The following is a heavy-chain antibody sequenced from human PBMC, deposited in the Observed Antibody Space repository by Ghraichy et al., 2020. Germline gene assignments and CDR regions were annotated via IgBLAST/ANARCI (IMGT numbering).Heavy chain of an antibody. CDR1: GDSITRADYF. CDR2: IYYSGGT. Sequence: LRLSCTVSGDSITRADYFWSWIRQHPGKGLEWIGYIYYSGGTFYNPSLKSRVTLSIDTSKNQFSVQLTSMTAADTAVYYCAREPRGNGMDVWGQGTTVTVSS. V-gene: IGHV4-31*03. J-gene: IGHJ6*02. D-gene: IGHD1-26*01. CDR3: AREPRGNGMDV.